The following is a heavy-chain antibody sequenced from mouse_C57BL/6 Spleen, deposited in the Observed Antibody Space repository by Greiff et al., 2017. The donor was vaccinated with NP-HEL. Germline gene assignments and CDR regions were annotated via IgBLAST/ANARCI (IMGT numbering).Heavy chain of an antibody. CDR3: ARASYYYGSSYWYFDV. J-gene: IGHJ1*03. CDR1: GYAFTNYL. V-gene: IGHV1-54*01. CDR2: INPGSGGT. Sequence: QVQLQQSGAELVRPGTSVKVSCKASGYAFTNYLIEWVKQRPGQGLEWIGVINPGSGGTNYNEKFKGKATLTADKSSSTAYMQLSSLTSEDSAVYFCARASYYYGSSYWYFDVWGTGTTVTVSA. D-gene: IGHD1-1*01.